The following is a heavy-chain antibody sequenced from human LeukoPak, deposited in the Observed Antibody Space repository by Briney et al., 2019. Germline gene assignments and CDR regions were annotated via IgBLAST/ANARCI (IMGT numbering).Heavy chain of an antibody. D-gene: IGHD1-14*01. V-gene: IGHV1-3*01. CDR1: GYTFTNYA. CDR2: INVGNGNT. Sequence: ASVKVSCKASGYTFTNYAIHWVRQAPGQRLEWMGWINVGNGNTKYSQKFQDRVTITRDTSASTVYMELSSLRSEDTAVYYCARWTSGNDYWGQGTLVTVSS. J-gene: IGHJ4*02. CDR3: ARWTSGNDY.